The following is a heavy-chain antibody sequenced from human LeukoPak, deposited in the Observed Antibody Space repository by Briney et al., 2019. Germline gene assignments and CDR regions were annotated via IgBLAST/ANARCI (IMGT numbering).Heavy chain of an antibody. Sequence: SETLSLTCTVSGGSISSYYWSWIRQPPGKGLEWIGYIYYSGSTNYNPSLKSRVTISVDTSKNQFSLKLSSVTAADTAVYYCARVRQLPTGNWFDPWGQGTLVTVSS. CDR3: ARVRQLPTGNWFDP. J-gene: IGHJ5*02. CDR1: GGSISSYY. CDR2: IYYSGST. V-gene: IGHV4-59*01. D-gene: IGHD6-6*01.